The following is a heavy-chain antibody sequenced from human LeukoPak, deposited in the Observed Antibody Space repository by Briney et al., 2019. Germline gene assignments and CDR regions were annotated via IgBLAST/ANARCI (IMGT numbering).Heavy chain of an antibody. D-gene: IGHD1-26*01. Sequence: VSLRLSCAASGFTFSSYWVSWVRQAPRNGVEWVGNMRQDGSEKYYVGAVKGRFTISRDNAKNSLYLQMNSLRAEDTAVYYCARVSGSYYYFDYWGQGTLVTVSS. CDR2: MRQDGSEK. V-gene: IGHV3-7*01. CDR1: GFTFSSYW. J-gene: IGHJ4*02. CDR3: ARVSGSYYYFDY.